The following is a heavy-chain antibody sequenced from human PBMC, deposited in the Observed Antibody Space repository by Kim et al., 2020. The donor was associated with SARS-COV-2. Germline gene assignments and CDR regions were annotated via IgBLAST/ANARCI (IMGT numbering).Heavy chain of an antibody. Sequence: SETLSLTCTVSGGSISSSSYYWGWIRQPPGKGLEWIGSIYYSGSTYYNPSLKSRVTISVDTSKNQFSLKLSSVTAADTAVYYCARHIVVVPAASRRFRDNCGFDPWGQGTLVTVSS. CDR3: ARHIVVVPAASRRFRDNCGFDP. CDR2: IYYSGST. J-gene: IGHJ5*02. V-gene: IGHV4-39*01. CDR1: GGSISSSSYY. D-gene: IGHD2-2*01.